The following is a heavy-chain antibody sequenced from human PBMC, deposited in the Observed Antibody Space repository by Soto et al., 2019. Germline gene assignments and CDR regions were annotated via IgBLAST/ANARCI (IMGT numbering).Heavy chain of an antibody. CDR1: GDTVSSNRAA. Sequence: QLQQSGPGLVKPSQTLSLTCAISGDTVSSNRAAWNWIRQSPSRGLEWLGRTYYRTRWYNDYAVSVKGRITINPDPSRNQFYLQVNSVTSEDTAVYYCAAATRGYLYYGLDAWGQGITVTVSS. D-gene: IGHD5-12*01. J-gene: IGHJ6*02. V-gene: IGHV6-1*01. CDR2: TYYRTRWYN. CDR3: AAATRGYLYYGLDA.